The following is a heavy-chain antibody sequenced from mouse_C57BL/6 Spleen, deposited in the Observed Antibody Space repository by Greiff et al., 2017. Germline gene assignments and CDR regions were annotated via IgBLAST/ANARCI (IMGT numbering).Heavy chain of an antibody. J-gene: IGHJ1*03. Sequence: QVQLQQPGAELVKPGASVKLSCKASGYTFTSYWMHWVKQRPGQGLEWIGMIHPNSGSTNYNEKFKSKATLTVDKSSSTAYMQLSSLTSEDSAVYYCARYYGSSSGYFDVWGTGTTVTVSS. V-gene: IGHV1-64*01. CDR1: GYTFTSYW. CDR2: IHPNSGST. CDR3: ARYYGSSSGYFDV. D-gene: IGHD1-1*01.